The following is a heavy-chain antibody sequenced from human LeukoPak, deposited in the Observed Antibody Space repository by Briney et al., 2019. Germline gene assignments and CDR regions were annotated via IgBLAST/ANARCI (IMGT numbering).Heavy chain of an antibody. Sequence: PGGSLRLSCAASGFTFSDYYMSWIRQAPGKGLEWVSYISSSGSTIYYADSVKGRFTISRDNAKNSLYLQMNSLRAVDTAVYYCARDSHWTGTLGAFDIWGQGTMVTVSS. D-gene: IGHD1-1*01. J-gene: IGHJ3*02. CDR3: ARDSHWTGTLGAFDI. V-gene: IGHV3-11*01. CDR1: GFTFSDYY. CDR2: ISSSGSTI.